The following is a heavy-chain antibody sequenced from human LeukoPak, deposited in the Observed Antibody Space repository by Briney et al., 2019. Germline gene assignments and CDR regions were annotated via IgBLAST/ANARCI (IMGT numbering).Heavy chain of an antibody. J-gene: IGHJ1*01. D-gene: IGHD4-17*01. CDR3: ARDPAETVTTFYVQH. CDR2: ISYDGSNK. CDR1: GFTFSSYA. V-gene: IGHV3-30-3*01. Sequence: GGSLRLSCAASGFTFSSYAMHWVRQAPGKGLEWVAVISYDGSNKYYADSVKGRFTISRDNSKNTLYLQMNSLRAEDTAVYYCARDPAETVTTFYVQHWGQGTLVTVSS.